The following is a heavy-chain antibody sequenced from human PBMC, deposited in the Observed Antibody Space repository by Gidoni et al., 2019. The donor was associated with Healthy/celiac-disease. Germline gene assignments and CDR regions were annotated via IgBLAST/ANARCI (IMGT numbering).Heavy chain of an antibody. V-gene: IGHV1-2*04. CDR1: GYPFTGYY. Sequence: QVQLVQSGAEVKKPGASVKVSCKASGYPFTGYYMHWVRQAPGQGLEWMGWINPNSGGTNYAQKFQGWVTMTRDTSISTAYMELSRLRSDDTAVYYCAREARKYSSSSEAYYYYYYYMDVWGKGTTVTVSS. CDR2: INPNSGGT. D-gene: IGHD6-6*01. CDR3: AREARKYSSSSEAYYYYYYYMDV. J-gene: IGHJ6*03.